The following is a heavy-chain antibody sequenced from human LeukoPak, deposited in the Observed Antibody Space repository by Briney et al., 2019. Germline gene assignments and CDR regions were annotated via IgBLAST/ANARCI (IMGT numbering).Heavy chain of an antibody. D-gene: IGHD2-21*01. Sequence: ASVKVSCKASGYTFTSSGTCWVRQALGEGLERMAWISADNGNTNYAQKLQGRVTMTTDTSTSTAYMELRSLRSDDTAVYFCARCSGGDCYRPLDFWGQGTLVTVSS. CDR2: ISADNGNT. J-gene: IGHJ4*02. CDR1: GYTFTSSG. CDR3: ARCSGGDCYRPLDF. V-gene: IGHV1-18*01.